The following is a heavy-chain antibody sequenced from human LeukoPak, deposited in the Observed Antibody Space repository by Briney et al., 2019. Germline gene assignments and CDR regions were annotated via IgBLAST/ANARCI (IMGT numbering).Heavy chain of an antibody. J-gene: IGHJ4*02. CDR2: INPSGGST. CDR1: GYTFTSYY. Sequence: GASVKVSCKASGYTFTSYYMHWVRQAPGQGLEWMGIINPSGGSTSYAQKFQGRVTMTRDTSTSTAYMELRSLRSDDTAVYYCARTSRTTVTAGNFDYWGQGTLVTVSS. V-gene: IGHV1-46*01. CDR3: ARTSRTTVTAGNFDY. D-gene: IGHD4-17*01.